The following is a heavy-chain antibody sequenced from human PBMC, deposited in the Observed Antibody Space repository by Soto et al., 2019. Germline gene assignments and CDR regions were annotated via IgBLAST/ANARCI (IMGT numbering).Heavy chain of an antibody. CDR1: GFTVSSNY. V-gene: IGHV3-53*04. CDR2: IYSGGST. Sequence: EVQLVESGGGLVQPGGSLRLSCAASGFTVSSNYMSWVRQAPGKGLEWVSVIYSGGSTYYADSVKGRFTISRHNSKNTLYLQMNSLRAEDTAVYYCARGQGGWSPYYFDYWGQGTLVTVSS. J-gene: IGHJ4*02. CDR3: ARGQGGWSPYYFDY. D-gene: IGHD6-19*01.